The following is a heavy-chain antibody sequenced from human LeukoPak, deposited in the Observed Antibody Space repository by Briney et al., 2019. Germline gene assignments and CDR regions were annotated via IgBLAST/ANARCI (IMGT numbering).Heavy chain of an antibody. Sequence: GGSLRLSCAASGFTFSSYAMSWVRQAPGKGLEWVSAISGSGGSTYYADSAKGRFTISRDNSKNTLYLQMNSLRSEDTAVYYCAKGRDDFWSGYWTGYGMDVWGQGTTVTVSS. CDR1: GFTFSSYA. V-gene: IGHV3-23*01. D-gene: IGHD3-3*01. CDR2: ISGSGGST. CDR3: AKGRDDFWSGYWTGYGMDV. J-gene: IGHJ6*02.